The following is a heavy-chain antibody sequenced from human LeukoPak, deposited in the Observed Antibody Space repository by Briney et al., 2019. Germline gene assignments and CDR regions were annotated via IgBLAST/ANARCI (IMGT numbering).Heavy chain of an antibody. CDR2: IKQDGSKK. CDR3: ARDIPKWEPFDY. CDR1: GFTFSLYW. Sequence: GGSLTLSCAATGFTFSLYWMNWIRQAPGKGLEWVASIKQDGSKKDYVDSVKGRFTISRDNARNALFLHMNSLRANDSAVYYCARDIPKWEPFDYWGQGTLVTVSS. D-gene: IGHD1-26*01. V-gene: IGHV3-7*01. J-gene: IGHJ4*02.